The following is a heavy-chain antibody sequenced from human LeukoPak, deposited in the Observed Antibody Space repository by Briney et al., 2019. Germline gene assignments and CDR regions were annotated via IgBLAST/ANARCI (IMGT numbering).Heavy chain of an antibody. J-gene: IGHJ4*02. D-gene: IGHD2-2*01. CDR3: ASDEGCSSTSCLFDY. Sequence: ASVKVSCKASGYTFSGYYMHWVRQAPGQGLEGMGWINPKSGGTNYAQKFQGRVTMSRDTSISTVYMELSRLRSDDTAVYYCASDEGCSSTSCLFDYWGQGNLVTVSS. CDR2: INPKSGGT. V-gene: IGHV1-2*02. CDR1: GYTFSGYY.